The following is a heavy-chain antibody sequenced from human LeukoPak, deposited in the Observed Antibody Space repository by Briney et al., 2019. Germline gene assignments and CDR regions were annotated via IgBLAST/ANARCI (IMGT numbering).Heavy chain of an antibody. CDR1: GYTFTGYY. J-gene: IGHJ3*02. Sequence: ASVKVSCKASGYTFTGYYMHWVRQAPGQGLEWMGWINPNSGGTNYAQKFQGRVTMTRDTSISTAYMELSRLRSDDTAVYYCTREGVYVPDGSGYHRDAFDIWGQGTLVIVSS. V-gene: IGHV1-2*02. CDR3: TREGVYVPDGSGYHRDAFDI. D-gene: IGHD3-22*01. CDR2: INPNSGGT.